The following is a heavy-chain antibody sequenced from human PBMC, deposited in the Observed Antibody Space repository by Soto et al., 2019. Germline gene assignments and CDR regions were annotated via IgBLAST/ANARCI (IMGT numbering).Heavy chain of an antibody. CDR3: ARVIAMELRLHTAPGY. CDR1: GFSFSRYS. J-gene: IGHJ4*02. Sequence: EVQLVESGGGLVQPGGSLRLSCAASGFSFSRYSMNWVRQAPGKGLEWVSYISSSRTIYYADSVKGRFTISRDNAKNSLFLQMNSLRDEDTAVYYCARVIAMELRLHTAPGYWGQGTLVTVSS. D-gene: IGHD5-18*01. CDR2: ISSSRTI. V-gene: IGHV3-48*02.